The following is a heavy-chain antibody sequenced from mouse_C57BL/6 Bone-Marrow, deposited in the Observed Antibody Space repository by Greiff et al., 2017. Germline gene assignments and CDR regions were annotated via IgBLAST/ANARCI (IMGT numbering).Heavy chain of an antibody. V-gene: IGHV5-12*01. Sequence: EVKLVESGGGLVQPGGSLKLSCAASGFTFSDYYMYWVRQTPEKRLEWVAYISNGGGSTYYPDTVKGRFTISSDNAKNTLYLQMSRLKSEDTAMXYCARPVYYDYGPNYYAMDYWGQGTSVTVSS. CDR1: GFTFSDYY. CDR2: ISNGGGST. CDR3: ARPVYYDYGPNYYAMDY. J-gene: IGHJ4*01. D-gene: IGHD2-4*01.